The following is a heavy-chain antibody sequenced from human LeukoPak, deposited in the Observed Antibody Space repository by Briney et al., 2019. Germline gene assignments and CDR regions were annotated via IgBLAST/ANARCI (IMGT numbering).Heavy chain of an antibody. V-gene: IGHV3-23*01. J-gene: IGHJ4*02. CDR1: GFTFSSYA. CDR3: AKGIKFFGVVMYFDY. Sequence: GGSLRLSCAASGFTFSSYAMSWVRQAPGKGLEWVSAISGSGGSTYYADSVKGRFTISRDNCKNTLYLQMNSLRAEDTAVYYCAKGIKFFGVVMYFDYWGQGTLVTVSS. D-gene: IGHD3-3*01. CDR2: ISGSGGST.